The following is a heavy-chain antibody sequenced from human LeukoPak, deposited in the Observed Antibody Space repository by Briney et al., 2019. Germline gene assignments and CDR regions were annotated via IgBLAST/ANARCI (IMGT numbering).Heavy chain of an antibody. D-gene: IGHD6-19*01. V-gene: IGHV3-30*02. J-gene: IGHJ4*02. CDR1: GFTFRSFG. CDR3: AKGRPVAGASGKGYFDC. CDR2: IRFDGSNK. Sequence: GGSLRLSCAASGFTFRSFGMHWVRQAPGKGLAWVAFIRFDGSNKYYEDSVKGRFTISRDDSKNTLYLQMNSLRAEDTAVYYCAKGRPVAGASGKGYFDCWGQGTLVTVSS.